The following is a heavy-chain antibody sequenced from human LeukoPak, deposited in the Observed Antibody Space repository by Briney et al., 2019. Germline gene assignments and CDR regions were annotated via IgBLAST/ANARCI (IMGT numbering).Heavy chain of an antibody. Sequence: ASVKVSCKASGYTFTSYGISWVRQAPGQGLEWMGWISAYNGNTNYAQKLQGRVTMTTDTSTSTAYMELRSLRSDDTAVYYCARGRVTYYDFWSGTHNWFDPWGQGTLVTVSS. J-gene: IGHJ5*02. CDR3: ARGRVTYYDFWSGTHNWFDP. V-gene: IGHV1-18*01. CDR2: ISAYNGNT. CDR1: GYTFTSYG. D-gene: IGHD3-3*01.